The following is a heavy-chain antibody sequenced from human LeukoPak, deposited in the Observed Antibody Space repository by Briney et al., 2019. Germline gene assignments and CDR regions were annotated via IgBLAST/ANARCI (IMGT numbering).Heavy chain of an antibody. D-gene: IGHD2/OR15-2a*01. CDR3: AREDPAIILSLDY. CDR1: GFTSRNYA. Sequence: GGSLRLSSAASGFTSRNYAMSWVRQGPGKGLEWVSAISGSGDNTYYTDSVKGRFTISRDNSKNTLYLQMNSLRGDDTAVYFCAREDPAIILSLDYWGQGTLVTVSS. J-gene: IGHJ4*02. V-gene: IGHV3-23*01. CDR2: ISGSGDNT.